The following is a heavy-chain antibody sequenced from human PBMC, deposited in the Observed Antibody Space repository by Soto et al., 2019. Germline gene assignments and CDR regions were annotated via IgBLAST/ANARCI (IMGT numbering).Heavy chain of an antibody. D-gene: IGHD4-4*01. CDR3: AKELQRGLAYGMDV. V-gene: IGHV1-2*02. J-gene: IGHJ6*02. Sequence: GASVKVSCKASGYTFSVYHMHWVRQAPGQGLEWMGWVHPNSGGTNYAQSFEGRVTMTRDTSINTAYMELSRLTSDDTAVYYCAKELQRGLAYGMDVWGQGTTVTVSS. CDR1: GYTFSVYH. CDR2: VHPNSGGT.